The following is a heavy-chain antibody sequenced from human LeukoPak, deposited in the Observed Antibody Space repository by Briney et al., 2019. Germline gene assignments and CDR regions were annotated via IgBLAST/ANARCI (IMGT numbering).Heavy chain of an antibody. Sequence: GGSLRLSCAASGFTFSSYDMHCVRHATGKGVEWVSAIGTAGDTYYPGSVKGRFTISRENAKNSLYLQMNSLRAGDTAVYYCTRSIAAAGPYYYYYYGMDVWGQGTTVTVSS. CDR1: GFTFSSYD. CDR3: TRSIAAAGPYYYYYYGMDV. D-gene: IGHD6-13*01. CDR2: IGTAGDT. V-gene: IGHV3-13*01. J-gene: IGHJ6*02.